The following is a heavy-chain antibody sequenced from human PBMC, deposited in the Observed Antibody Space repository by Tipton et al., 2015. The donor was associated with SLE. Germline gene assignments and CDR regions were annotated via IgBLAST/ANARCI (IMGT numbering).Heavy chain of an antibody. CDR1: GSTFSSYA. D-gene: IGHD6-13*01. CDR2: IYYSGST. CDR3: ARDLAAAGLFDY. Sequence: LRLSCAASGSTFSSYAMSWVRQAPGKGLEWVGYIYYSGSTNYNPSLKSRVTISVDMSKNQFSLKLSSVTAADTAVYYCARDLAAAGLFDYWGQGTLVTVSS. V-gene: IGHV4-59*01. J-gene: IGHJ4*02.